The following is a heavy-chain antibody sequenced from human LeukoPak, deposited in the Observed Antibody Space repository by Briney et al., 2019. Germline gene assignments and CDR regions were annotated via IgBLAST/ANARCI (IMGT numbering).Heavy chain of an antibody. Sequence: SETLSLTCTVSGGSISSYYWSWIRQPPGKGLEWIGYIYYSGSTNYNPSLKSRVTISVDTSKNQFSLKLSSVTAADTAVYYCARRGSPAGTFNFDYWGQGTLVTVSS. V-gene: IGHV4-59*08. CDR2: IYYSGST. CDR3: ARRGSPAGTFNFDY. CDR1: GGSISSYY. J-gene: IGHJ4*02. D-gene: IGHD6-19*01.